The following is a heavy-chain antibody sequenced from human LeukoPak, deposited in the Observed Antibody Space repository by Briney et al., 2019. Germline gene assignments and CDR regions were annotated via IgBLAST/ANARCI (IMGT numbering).Heavy chain of an antibody. CDR3: ARGKDYDYVGRSYRSFDY. D-gene: IGHD3-16*02. CDR1: GESFSGYY. J-gene: IGHJ4*02. CDR2: INDSGST. Sequence: PSETLSLTCAVYGESFSGYYWSWIRQPPGKGLEWIGEINDSGSTKYNPSLKSRVTISVDTSKNQFPLKMSSVTAADTAVYYCARGKDYDYVGRSYRSFDYWGQGTLVTVSS. V-gene: IGHV4-34*01.